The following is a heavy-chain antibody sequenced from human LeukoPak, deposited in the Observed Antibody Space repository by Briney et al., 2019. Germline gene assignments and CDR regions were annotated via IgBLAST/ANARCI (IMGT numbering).Heavy chain of an antibody. V-gene: IGHV3-66*01. Sequence: HPGGSLRLSCVVSGFSVSNNYMSWVRQAPGKGLEWVSVIYNGGSTYYADSVKGRFTISRDNSKNTLYLQMNSLRAEDTAVYYCARWLRQGDFWGQGTLVTVSS. J-gene: IGHJ4*02. CDR2: IYNGGST. D-gene: IGHD5-12*01. CDR1: GFSVSNNY. CDR3: ARWLRQGDF.